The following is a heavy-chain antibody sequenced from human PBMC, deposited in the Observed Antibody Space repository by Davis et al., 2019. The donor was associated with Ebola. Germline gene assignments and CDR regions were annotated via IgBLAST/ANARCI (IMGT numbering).Heavy chain of an antibody. D-gene: IGHD2-2*01. CDR3: ARGKGGAAATPVFDY. J-gene: IGHJ4*02. CDR1: GFTFSSYS. CDR2: ISSSSSTI. V-gene: IGHV3-48*01. Sequence: GESLKISCAASGFTFSSYSMNWVRQAPGKGLEWVSYISSSSSTIYYADSVKGRFTISRDNAKNSLYLKMNSLRAEDTAVYYCARGKGGAAATPVFDYWGQGTLVTVSS.